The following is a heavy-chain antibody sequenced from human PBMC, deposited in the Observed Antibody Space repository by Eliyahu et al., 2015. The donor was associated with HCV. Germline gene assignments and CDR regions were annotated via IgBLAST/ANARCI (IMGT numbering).Heavy chain of an antibody. Sequence: QVQLQESGPGLVKPSETLSLNCTVSGXSISTYYWSWIRQPPGKGLEWIGYISYTGSTNYNPSLKSRVTISLDTSKNQFSLKLSSVTAADTAVYYCVRDLGAHDDTDYGMDVWGQGTTVTVSS. V-gene: IGHV4-59*01. D-gene: IGHD1-1*01. CDR1: GXSISTYY. CDR2: ISYTGST. J-gene: IGHJ6*02. CDR3: VRDLGAHDDTDYGMDV.